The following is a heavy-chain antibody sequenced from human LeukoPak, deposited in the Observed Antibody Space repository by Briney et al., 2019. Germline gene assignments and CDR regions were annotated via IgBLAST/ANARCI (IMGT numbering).Heavy chain of an antibody. J-gene: IGHJ4*02. CDR3: AAGDTAMVFGY. D-gene: IGHD5-18*01. CDR2: IYYSGST. Sequence: TSETLSLTCTGSGGSISSSSYYWGWIRQPPGKRLEWIGSIYYSGSTYYNPSLKSRVTISVDTSKNQFSLKLRSVTAADTAVYYCAAGDTAMVFGYWGQGTLVTVSS. V-gene: IGHV4-39*01. CDR1: GGSISSSSYY.